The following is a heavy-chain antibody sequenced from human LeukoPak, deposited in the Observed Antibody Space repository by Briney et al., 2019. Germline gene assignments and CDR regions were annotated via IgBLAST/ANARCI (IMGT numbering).Heavy chain of an antibody. CDR3: ARDSIVVVPAARVGLYYYGMDV. J-gene: IGHJ6*02. CDR2: IYSGGST. D-gene: IGHD2-2*01. CDR1: GFTVSSNY. Sequence: GGSLRLSCAASGFTVSSNYMSWVRQAPGKGLEWVSVIYSGGSTYYADSVKGRFTISRDNSKNTLYLQMNSLRAEDTAVYYCARDSIVVVPAARVGLYYYGMDVWGQGTTSPSP. V-gene: IGHV3-66*01.